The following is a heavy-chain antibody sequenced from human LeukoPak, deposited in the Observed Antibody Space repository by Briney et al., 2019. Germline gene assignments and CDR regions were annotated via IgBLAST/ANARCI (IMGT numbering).Heavy chain of an antibody. CDR3: ARDRSTVTRYYFDS. D-gene: IGHD4-17*01. V-gene: IGHV4-39*02. CDR1: GGSISSISSNNYH. J-gene: IGHJ4*02. CDR2: IYYSGST. Sequence: SETLSLTCIVSGGSISSISSNNYHWGWIRQPPGKGLEWIGSIYYSGSTYYNPSLKSRVTISVDTSKNQFSLKLSSVTAADTALYYCARDRSTVTRYYFDSWGQGTLVTVSS.